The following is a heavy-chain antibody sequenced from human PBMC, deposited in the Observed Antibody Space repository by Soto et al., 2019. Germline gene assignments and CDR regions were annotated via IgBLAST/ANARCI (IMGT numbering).Heavy chain of an antibody. J-gene: IGHJ5*02. D-gene: IGHD5-18*01. CDR3: ARATRASVITAMVRYNWFDS. Sequence: EVQLLESWGRLIQPGGSLRLSCAPSGFTFSGSAMTWVRQAPGKGLEWVASISGSGGNTYYADSVKGRFTISRDNSKNTLSLQTNSLRADDTAVYYCARATRASVITAMVRYNWFDSWGQGTLVTVSS. CDR2: ISGSGGNT. CDR1: GFTFSGSA. V-gene: IGHV3-23*01.